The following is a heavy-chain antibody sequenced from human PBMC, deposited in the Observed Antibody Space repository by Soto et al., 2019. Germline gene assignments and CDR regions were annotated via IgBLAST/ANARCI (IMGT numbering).Heavy chain of an antibody. Sequence: SGPTLVNPTQTLTLTCTFSGFSLSSDGVAVGWFRLPPGKALEWLALIYWTDDKRYSPSPRSSLTITRDTSKNQVVLTMTNMDPVDTATYYCAHMSSTVTTGYFDFWGQGTLVTVS. J-gene: IGHJ4*02. CDR2: IYWTDDK. CDR1: GFSLSSDGVA. CDR3: AHMSSTVTTGYFDF. V-gene: IGHV2-5*01. D-gene: IGHD4-17*01.